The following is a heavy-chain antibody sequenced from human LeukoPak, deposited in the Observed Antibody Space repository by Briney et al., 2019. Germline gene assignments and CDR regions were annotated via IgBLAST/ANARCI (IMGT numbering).Heavy chain of an antibody. D-gene: IGHD3-10*01. J-gene: IGHJ4*02. CDR1: GLTFSNAW. Sequence: PGGSLRLSCAASGLTFSNAWMSWVRQAPGKGLEWVGRIKSKTDGGTTDYAAPVKGRFTISRDDSKNTLYLQMNSLKTEDTAVYYCTTPLNYGSGSRIDYWGQGTLVTVSS. V-gene: IGHV3-15*01. CDR3: TTPLNYGSGSRIDY. CDR2: IKSKTDGGTT.